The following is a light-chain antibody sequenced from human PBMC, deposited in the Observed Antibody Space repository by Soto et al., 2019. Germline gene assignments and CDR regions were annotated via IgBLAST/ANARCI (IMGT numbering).Light chain of an antibody. V-gene: IGKV1-5*01. CDR1: QSISSW. CDR2: DAS. J-gene: IGKJ1*01. CDR3: QQYNSYRT. Sequence: DIQMTQYPSTLSASVGDRVTITCRASQSISSWLAWYQQKPGKAPKLLIYDASSLESGVPSGFSGSGSGTEFTLTISSLQPDDFATYYCQQYNSYRTFGQGTKV.